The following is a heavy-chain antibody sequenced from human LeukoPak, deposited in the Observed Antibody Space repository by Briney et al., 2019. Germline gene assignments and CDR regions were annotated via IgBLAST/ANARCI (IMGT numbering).Heavy chain of an antibody. D-gene: IGHD2-8*01. CDR3: ASGRLGYCTNGVCYDAFDI. CDR1: GFTVSSNY. Sequence: GGSLRLSCAASGFTVSSNYMSWVRQAPGKGLEWVSVIYSGGSTNYADSVKGRFTISRDNSKNTLYLQVNSLRAEDTAVYYCASGRLGYCTNGVCYDAFDIWGQGTMVTVSS. J-gene: IGHJ3*02. CDR2: IYSGGST. V-gene: IGHV3-53*01.